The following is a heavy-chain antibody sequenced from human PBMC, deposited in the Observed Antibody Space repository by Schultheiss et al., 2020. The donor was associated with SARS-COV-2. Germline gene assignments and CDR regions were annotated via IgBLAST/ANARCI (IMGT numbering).Heavy chain of an antibody. CDR1: GFTFSSYS. Sequence: GESLKISCAASGFTFSSYSMNWVRQAPGKGLEWVSAISGSGGSTYYADSVKGRFTISRDNSKNTLYLQMNSLRAEDTAVYYCAKDRVRGVIDYWGQGTLVTVSS. V-gene: IGHV3-23*01. D-gene: IGHD3-10*01. J-gene: IGHJ4*02. CDR3: AKDRVRGVIDY. CDR2: ISGSGGST.